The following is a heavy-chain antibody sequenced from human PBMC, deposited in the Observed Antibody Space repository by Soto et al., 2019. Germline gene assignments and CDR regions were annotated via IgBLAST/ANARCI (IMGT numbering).Heavy chain of an antibody. Sequence: QVQLQESGPGLVKPSETLSLTCTVSGGSISSYYWSWIRQPPGKGLEWIGYIYYSGSTNYNPSLKSRVTISVDTSKNQFSLKLSSVTAADTAVYYCAGAPDSRRSYAYWGQGTLVTVSS. V-gene: IGHV4-59*01. CDR3: AGAPDSRRSYAY. D-gene: IGHD3-16*01. CDR1: GGSISSYY. J-gene: IGHJ4*02. CDR2: IYYSGST.